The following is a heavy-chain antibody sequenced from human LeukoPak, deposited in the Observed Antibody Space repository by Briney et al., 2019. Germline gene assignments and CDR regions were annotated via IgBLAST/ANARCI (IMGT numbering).Heavy chain of an antibody. CDR3: ARSLLYYYYYMDV. D-gene: IGHD2-15*01. CDR1: GASISGSGYY. V-gene: IGHV4-39*07. J-gene: IGHJ6*03. Sequence: SETLSLTCTVSGASISGSGYYWGWIRQPPGKGLEWIGNIYDSGSTYYNASLQSRVTISIDTSKNQFSLKLSSVTAADTAVYYCARSLLYYYYYMDVWGKGTTVTVSS. CDR2: IYDSGST.